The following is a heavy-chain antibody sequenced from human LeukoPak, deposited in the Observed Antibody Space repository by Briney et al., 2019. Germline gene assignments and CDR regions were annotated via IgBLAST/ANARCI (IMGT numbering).Heavy chain of an antibody. CDR1: GFTFSSYW. V-gene: IGHV3-74*01. J-gene: IGHJ5*02. D-gene: IGHD2-15*01. CDR3: VRGGESTWS. Sequence: PGGSLRLSCAASGFTFSSYWMHWVRQAPGKGPVWVSRIKNDGSGTTYADSVKGRFTISRDDAKNTLYLQMNSLRAEDTAVYYCVRGGESTWSWGQGTLVTVSS. CDR2: IKNDGSGT.